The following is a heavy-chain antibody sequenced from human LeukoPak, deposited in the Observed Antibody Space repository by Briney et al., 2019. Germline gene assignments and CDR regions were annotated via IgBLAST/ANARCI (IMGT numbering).Heavy chain of an antibody. V-gene: IGHV4-38-2*02. J-gene: IGHJ4*02. D-gene: IGHD6-19*01. Sequence: PSETLSLTCTVSGYSISSGYYWGWIRQPPGKGLEWIGSIYHSGSTYYNPSLKSRVTISVDTSKNQFSLKLSSVTAADTAVYYCARETYSSGWYTTDYWGQGTLVTVSS. CDR3: ARETYSSGWYTTDY. CDR2: IYHSGST. CDR1: GYSISSGYY.